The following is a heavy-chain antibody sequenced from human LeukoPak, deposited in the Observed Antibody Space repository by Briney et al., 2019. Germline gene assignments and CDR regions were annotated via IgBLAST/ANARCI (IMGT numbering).Heavy chain of an antibody. CDR2: IRYDGSNK. D-gene: IGHD4-11*01. J-gene: IGHJ6*03. Sequence: GGSLTLSSAASGFTFSSYGMHWVRQAPGKGLEWVAFIRYDGSNKYYADSVKGRFTISRDNSKNTLYLQMNSLRAEDTAVYYCAFSNSHIYYYYYMDVWGKGTTVTVSS. CDR1: GFTFSSYG. CDR3: AFSNSHIYYYYYMDV. V-gene: IGHV3-30*02.